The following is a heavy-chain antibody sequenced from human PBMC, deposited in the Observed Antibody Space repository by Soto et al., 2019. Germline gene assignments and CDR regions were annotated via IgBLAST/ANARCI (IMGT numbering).Heavy chain of an antibody. J-gene: IGHJ5*02. CDR1: GYTFTSYA. V-gene: IGHV1-3*01. CDR2: INAGNCNT. CDR3: ARGNTGSYYGSGSYYNWFDP. D-gene: IGHD3-10*01. Sequence: ASVKVSCKASGYTFTSYAMHWVRQAPGQRLEWMGWINAGNCNTKYSQKFQGRVTITRDTSASTAYMELSSLRSEVTAVYDCARGNTGSYYGSGSYYNWFDPWGQGTLVTVSS.